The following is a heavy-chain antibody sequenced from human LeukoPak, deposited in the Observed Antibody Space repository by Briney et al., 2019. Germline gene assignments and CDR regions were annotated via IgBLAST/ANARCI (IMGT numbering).Heavy chain of an antibody. CDR2: ISGSGSTI. J-gene: IGHJ5*02. CDR1: GFTFSSFE. Sequence: GGSLRLSCAASGFTFSSFEMNWVRQAPGKGLEWVSYISGSGSTIYYADSVKGRFAISRDNAEKSLYLQMNSLRAEDTAVYYCARGFDRWGQGTLITVSS. CDR3: ARGFDR. V-gene: IGHV3-48*03.